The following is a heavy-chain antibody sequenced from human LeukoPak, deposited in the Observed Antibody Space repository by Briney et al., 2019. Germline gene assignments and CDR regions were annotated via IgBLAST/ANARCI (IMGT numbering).Heavy chain of an antibody. D-gene: IGHD3-10*01. Sequence: SETLSLTCAVYGGSLSGYYWSWIRQPPGKGLEWIGEINHSGSTNYNPSLKSRVTISVDTSKNQFSLKLSSVTAADTAVYYCARGRLIYHYYGSGSYYRPNWFDPWGQGTLVTVSS. CDR1: GGSLSGYY. CDR2: INHSGST. J-gene: IGHJ5*02. CDR3: ARGRLIYHYYGSGSYYRPNWFDP. V-gene: IGHV4-34*01.